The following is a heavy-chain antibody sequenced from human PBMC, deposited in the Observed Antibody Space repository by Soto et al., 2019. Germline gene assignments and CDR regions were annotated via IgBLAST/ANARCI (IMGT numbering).Heavy chain of an antibody. Sequence: PGGSLRLSCAASGFTFSSYAMHWVRQAPGEGLQWVASISYLGGPEKYSDSVKGRFTISRDTSKNTLYLQMDSLRVDDTALFYCARGPYDNDAFDVWGQGTMVTVSS. CDR1: GFTFSSYA. D-gene: IGHD5-12*01. CDR2: ISYLGGPE. V-gene: IGHV3-33*05. J-gene: IGHJ3*01. CDR3: ARGPYDNDAFDV.